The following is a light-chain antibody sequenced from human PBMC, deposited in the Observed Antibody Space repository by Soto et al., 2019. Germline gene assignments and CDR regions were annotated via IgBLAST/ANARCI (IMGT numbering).Light chain of an antibody. CDR1: QTISSW. CDR2: TAS. Sequence: DIQMTQSPSTLSGSVGDRVTISCRASQTISSWLAWYQQKPGKAPRLLIYTASTLKSGIPSRFSGSGSGTEFTLTISSLQPEDFATYFCQQANSFPITFGQGTRLEI. CDR3: QQANSFPIT. J-gene: IGKJ5*01. V-gene: IGKV1-5*03.